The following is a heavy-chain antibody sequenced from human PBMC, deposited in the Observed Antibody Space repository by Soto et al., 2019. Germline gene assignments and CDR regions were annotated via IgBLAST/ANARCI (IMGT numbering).Heavy chain of an antibody. V-gene: IGHV4-31*03. CDR2: ISYSGST. Sequence: QVQLQESGPGLVKPLQTPSLTCTVSGDSMTTVGYYWTWIRQHPGLVLEWIGFISYSGSTYYRSSLKGRVAISADTSKNQFSLKLNSVTASDTAVYNCPRGDYWGQGTLVTVSS. CDR1: GDSMTTVGYY. J-gene: IGHJ4*02. CDR3: PRGDY.